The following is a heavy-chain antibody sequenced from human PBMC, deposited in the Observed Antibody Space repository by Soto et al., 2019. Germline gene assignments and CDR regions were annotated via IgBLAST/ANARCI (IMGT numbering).Heavy chain of an antibody. Sequence: EVQLVESGGGLVQPGGSLRLSCAASGFTVSSNYMSWVRQAPGKGLEWVSVIYSGGSTYYADSVKGRFTISRDNSKNTLYLQMNSLRAEDKAVYYCARDHRVVGSRLGYFQHWGQGTLVTVSS. J-gene: IGHJ1*01. V-gene: IGHV3-66*01. D-gene: IGHD2-15*01. CDR1: GFTVSSNY. CDR2: IYSGGST. CDR3: ARDHRVVGSRLGYFQH.